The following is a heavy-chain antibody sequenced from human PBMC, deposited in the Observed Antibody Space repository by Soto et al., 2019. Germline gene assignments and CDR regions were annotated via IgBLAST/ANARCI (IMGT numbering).Heavy chain of an antibody. CDR3: ARDTETLGPRANDALDI. J-gene: IGHJ3*02. V-gene: IGHV1-3*01. Sequence: QAQLVQSGAEMKKPGASVKVSCKATGYTFRAYTMNWVRQAPGQSLEWLGWINAGSGNTKYSQNFQGRVSITWDTSASTVYMELTGLTSEDTAVYYCARDTETLGPRANDALDIWGQGTMVTVSS. CDR1: GYTFRAYT. CDR2: INAGSGNT. D-gene: IGHD3-3*02.